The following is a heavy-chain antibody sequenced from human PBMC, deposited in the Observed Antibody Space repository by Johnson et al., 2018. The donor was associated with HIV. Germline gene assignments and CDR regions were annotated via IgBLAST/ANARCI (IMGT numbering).Heavy chain of an antibody. CDR1: GFTFDDYS. D-gene: IGHD1-14*01. J-gene: IGHJ3*02. CDR2: ISWNSGSI. Sequence: VQLVESGGGVVRPGGSLRLSCAASGFTFDDYSMHWVRQVPGKGLEWVSGISWNSGSIGYADSVKGRFTISRDNSKNTLYLQMNSLRAEDTAVYYCARALPRYDAFDIWGQGTMVTVSS. V-gene: IGHV3-9*01. CDR3: ARALPRYDAFDI.